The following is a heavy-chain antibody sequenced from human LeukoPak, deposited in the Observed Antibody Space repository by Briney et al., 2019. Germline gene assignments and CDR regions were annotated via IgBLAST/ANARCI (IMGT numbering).Heavy chain of an antibody. V-gene: IGHV4-61*02. D-gene: IGHD3-22*01. CDR2: ISSSGST. Sequence: SQTLSLTCTVSGDSISSGDYYWSWIRQPAGKGLEWIGRISSSGSTNYNPSLKSRVTISVDTSKNQFSLKLSSVTAADTAVYFCARGPYSYGSSGAFDIWGQGTMVTVSS. CDR3: ARGPYSYGSSGAFDI. J-gene: IGHJ3*02. CDR1: GDSISSGDYY.